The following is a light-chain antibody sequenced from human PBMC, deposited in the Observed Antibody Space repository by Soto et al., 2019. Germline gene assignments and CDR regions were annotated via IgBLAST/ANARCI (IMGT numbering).Light chain of an antibody. J-gene: IGKJ1*01. V-gene: IGKV3-20*01. CDR1: QSVSSTF. Sequence: EIVLTQSPGTLSLSPGEGATLSCRASQSVSSTFLGWYQQKPGQAPRLLIYATSNRATGIPDRFSGSGSGTDFTLTISRLEPEDFAVYYCQQYGRSPKTFGQGTKVDIK. CDR3: QQYGRSPKT. CDR2: ATS.